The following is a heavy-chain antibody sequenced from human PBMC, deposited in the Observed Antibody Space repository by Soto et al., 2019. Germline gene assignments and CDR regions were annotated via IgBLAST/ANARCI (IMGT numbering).Heavy chain of an antibody. CDR2: ISSSSSYI. D-gene: IGHD3-10*01. J-gene: IGHJ6*03. CDR3: ARGSIPRSGSYPIQYYCYYMDV. CDR1: GFTFSSYS. V-gene: IGHV3-21*01. Sequence: EVQLVESGGGLVKPGGSLRLSCAASGFTFSSYSMNWVRQAPGKGLEWVSSISSSSSYIYYADSVKGRFTISRDNAKNSLYLQMNSLRAEDTAVYYCARGSIPRSGSYPIQYYCYYMDVWGKGTTVTVSS.